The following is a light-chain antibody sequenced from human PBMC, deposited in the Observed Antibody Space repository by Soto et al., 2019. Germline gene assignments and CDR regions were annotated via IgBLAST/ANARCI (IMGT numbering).Light chain of an antibody. CDR3: QQSYSTPRT. Sequence: SVGDRVTITCRASQSISSYLNWYQQKPGKAPKLLIYAASSLQSGVPSRFSGSGSGTDFTLTISSLQPEDFATYYCQQSYSTPRTFGQGTKVDIK. CDR2: AAS. CDR1: QSISSY. J-gene: IGKJ1*01. V-gene: IGKV1-39*01.